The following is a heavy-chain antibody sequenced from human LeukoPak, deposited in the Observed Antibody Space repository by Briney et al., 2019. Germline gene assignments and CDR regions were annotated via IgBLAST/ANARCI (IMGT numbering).Heavy chain of an antibody. D-gene: IGHD2/OR15-2a*01. Sequence: GGSLRLSCSASGFTSSSYPMHWVRQAPGKGLEYVSAISREGGTTYYGDSVKARFTISRDNSKNTLYLQMRSLRLEDTAVYYCVREIAFYDYWGQGTLVTVSS. J-gene: IGHJ4*02. CDR3: VREIAFYDY. CDR2: ISREGGTT. V-gene: IGHV3-64D*06. CDR1: GFTSSSYP.